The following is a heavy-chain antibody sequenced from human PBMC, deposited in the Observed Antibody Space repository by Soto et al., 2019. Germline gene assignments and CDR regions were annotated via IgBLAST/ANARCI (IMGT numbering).Heavy chain of an antibody. CDR2: INHSGST. CDR1: GGSFSGYY. J-gene: IGHJ4*02. V-gene: IGHV4-34*01. D-gene: IGHD2-2*02. Sequence: QVQLQQWGAGLLKPSETLSLTCAVYGGSFSGYYWSWIRQPPGKGLEWIGEINHSGSTNYNPSLKNRVTISVDTSKNQFSLKLSSVTAADTAVYYCARGVHCSSTSCYKDYWGQGTLVTVSS. CDR3: ARGVHCSSTSCYKDY.